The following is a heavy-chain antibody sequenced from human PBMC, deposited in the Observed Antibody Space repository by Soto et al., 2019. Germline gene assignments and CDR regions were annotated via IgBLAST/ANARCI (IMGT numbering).Heavy chain of an antibody. Sequence: QVQLQQWGAGLLKPSETLSLTCAVYGGFVSSGSYYWSWIRQPPGKGLEWIGEMSHSGGTHFNPSLKSRVTISVGTSKHQFSLKMSSVTAADTALYYCARVERGTATTVVDAFDIWGPGTMVTVSS. CDR3: ARVERGTATTVVDAFDI. V-gene: IGHV4-34*01. CDR1: GGFVSSGSYY. CDR2: MSHSGGT. J-gene: IGHJ3*02. D-gene: IGHD1-1*01.